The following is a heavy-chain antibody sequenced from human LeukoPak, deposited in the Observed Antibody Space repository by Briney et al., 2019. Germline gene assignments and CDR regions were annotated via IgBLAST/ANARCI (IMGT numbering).Heavy chain of an antibody. CDR1: GYSISSGYY. J-gene: IGHJ3*02. CDR3: ARGGARGSSAFDI. V-gene: IGHV4-61*01. D-gene: IGHD3-10*01. CDR2: IYYSGST. Sequence: SETLSLTCAVSGYSISSGYYWGWIRQPPGKGLEWIGYIYYSGSTNYNPSLKSRVTILIETSKNQFSLKLRSVTAADTAVYYCARGGARGSSAFDIWGQGTMVTVSS.